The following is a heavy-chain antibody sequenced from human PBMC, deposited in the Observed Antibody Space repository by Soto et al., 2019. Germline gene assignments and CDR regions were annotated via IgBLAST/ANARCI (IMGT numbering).Heavy chain of an antibody. CDR2: ISAYNGNT. J-gene: IGHJ4*02. Sequence: GASVKVSCKSPCYTFTSYGISLFRRSPGQGLEWMGWISAYNGNTNYAQKLQGRVTMTTDTSTSTAYMELRSLRSDDTAVYYCARDSLGDYVDYWGQGTLVTVSS. D-gene: IGHD4-17*01. CDR3: ARDSLGDYVDY. V-gene: IGHV1-18*01. CDR1: CYTFTSYG.